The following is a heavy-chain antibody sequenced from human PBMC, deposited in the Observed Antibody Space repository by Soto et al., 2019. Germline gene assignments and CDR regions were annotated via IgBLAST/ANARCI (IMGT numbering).Heavy chain of an antibody. Sequence: QVQLVESGGGLVKPGGSLRLSCAASGFTFSDYYMSWIRQAPGKGLEWVSYISRSSSYTNYADSVKGRFTISRDNAKNSLYLQRNSLRAEDTAVYYCASQWAQDYYGMDVWGQGTTVTVSS. D-gene: IGHD2-8*01. CDR1: GFTFSDYY. CDR3: ASQWAQDYYGMDV. V-gene: IGHV3-11*06. J-gene: IGHJ6*02. CDR2: ISRSSSYT.